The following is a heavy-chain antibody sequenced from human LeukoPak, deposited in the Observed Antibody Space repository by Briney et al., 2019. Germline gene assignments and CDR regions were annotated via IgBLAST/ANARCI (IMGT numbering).Heavy chain of an antibody. Sequence: HPGGSLRLSCAASGFTFDDYAMHWLRQAPAKGLEWVSGISWNSGSIGYADSVKGRFTISRDNAKNSLYLQMNSLRAEDTALYYCAKEYSTSWYGAYFDYWGQGTLVTVSS. V-gene: IGHV3-9*01. D-gene: IGHD6-13*01. CDR2: ISWNSGSI. CDR1: GFTFDDYA. J-gene: IGHJ4*02. CDR3: AKEYSTSWYGAYFDY.